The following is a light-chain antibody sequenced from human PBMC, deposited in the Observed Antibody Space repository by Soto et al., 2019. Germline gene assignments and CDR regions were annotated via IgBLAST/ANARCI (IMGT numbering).Light chain of an antibody. V-gene: IGKV2-30*01. Sequence: DVVMTQSPLSLPVTLGQPASISCRSNQSPLYSDGNTYLSWFHQRPGQSPRRLFYKVSHRDSGVPARYSGSGSGTDFTLQINRVEAEDLGVYYCMQGTYWPYTFGQGTKLEIK. J-gene: IGKJ2*01. CDR1: QSPLYSDGNTY. CDR2: KVS. CDR3: MQGTYWPYT.